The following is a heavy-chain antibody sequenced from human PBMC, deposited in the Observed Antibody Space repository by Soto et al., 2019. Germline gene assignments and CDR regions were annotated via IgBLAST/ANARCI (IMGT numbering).Heavy chain of an antibody. D-gene: IGHD6-19*01. J-gene: IGHJ4*02. CDR2: IRSKANSYST. V-gene: IGHV3-73*01. Sequence: EVQLVESGGGLVQPGGSLKLSCAASGFTFSGSAMHWVRQASGKGLEWVGRIRSKANSYSTAYAAAVKGRFTISRDDSKNTAYLKMNSLKTEDTAVYYCTTSSGRGITQGNGDYWGQGTLVTVSS. CDR1: GFTFSGSA. CDR3: TTSSGRGITQGNGDY.